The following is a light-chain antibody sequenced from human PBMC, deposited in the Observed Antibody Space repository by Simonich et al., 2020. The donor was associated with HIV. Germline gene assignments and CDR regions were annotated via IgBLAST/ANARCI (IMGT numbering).Light chain of an antibody. CDR3: QQYYVTPYT. J-gene: IGKJ2*01. V-gene: IGKV4-1*01. Sequence: DIVMTQSPDSLAVSLGERATINCKSSQSVLYSSSNKNYLAWYQQKPGQPPKLLIYWASTRQSGVPDRFSGSGSGTHFTLTISSLQAEDVAVYYCQQYYVTPYTFGQGTKLEIK. CDR1: QSVLYSSSNKNY. CDR2: WAS.